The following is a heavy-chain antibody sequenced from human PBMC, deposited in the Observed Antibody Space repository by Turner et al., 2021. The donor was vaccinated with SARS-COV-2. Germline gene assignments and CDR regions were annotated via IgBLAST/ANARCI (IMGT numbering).Heavy chain of an antibody. CDR1: GGSISSSSYY. J-gene: IGHJ4*02. CDR2: IYYSGSS. Sequence: QLHLQESGPGLAKPSETLSLTCTVSGGSISSSSYYWGWIRQPPGKGLEWIGNIYYSGSSYYNPSLKSRVTISVDTSKNQFSLKLSSVTAADTAVYYCASYSRGYSYDEAFDYWGQGTLVTVSS. D-gene: IGHD5-18*01. CDR3: ASYSRGYSYDEAFDY. V-gene: IGHV4-39*01.